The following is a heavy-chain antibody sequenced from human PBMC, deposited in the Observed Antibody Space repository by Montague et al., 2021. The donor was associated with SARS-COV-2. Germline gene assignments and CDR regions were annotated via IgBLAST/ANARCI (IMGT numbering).Heavy chain of an antibody. CDR2: ISYSGST. CDR3: ARHITGSGNAFDI. CDR1: GGSVSSRIHY. Sequence: SETLSLTCTVSGGSVSSRIHYWSWIRQPPGKGLEWIGSISYSGSTYYKSSLKSRVTISVDTSKNQFSLRLSSVTAADTAVYYCARHITGSGNAFDIWGQGTMVTVSS. J-gene: IGHJ3*02. V-gene: IGHV4-39*01. D-gene: IGHD3-10*01.